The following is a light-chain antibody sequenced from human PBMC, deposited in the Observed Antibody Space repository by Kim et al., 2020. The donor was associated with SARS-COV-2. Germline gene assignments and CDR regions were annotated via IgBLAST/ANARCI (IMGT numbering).Light chain of an antibody. J-gene: IGKJ2*01. CDR1: QNIGRN. CDR2: GAS. Sequence: LSVSPGERATLSCRASQNIGRNLAWYQQKPGQVPRLLIYGASTRATGISARFSGSGSETAFTLTISSLQSEDFAVYYCQQYNALYTFGQGTKLEI. V-gene: IGKV3D-15*01. CDR3: QQYNALYT.